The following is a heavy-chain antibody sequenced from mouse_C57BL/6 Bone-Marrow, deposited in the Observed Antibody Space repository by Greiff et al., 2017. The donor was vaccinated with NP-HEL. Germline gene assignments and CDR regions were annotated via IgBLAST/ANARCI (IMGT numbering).Heavy chain of an antibody. CDR3: ARYIAGTEDY. V-gene: IGHV7-3*01. Sequence: EVHLVESGGGLVQPGGSLSLSCAASGFTFTDYYMSWVRQPPGKALEWLGFIRNKANGYTTEYSASVKGRFTISRDNSQSILYLQMNALRAEDSATYYCARYIAGTEDYWGQGTTLTVSS. D-gene: IGHD3-3*01. J-gene: IGHJ2*01. CDR1: GFTFTDYY. CDR2: IRNKANGYTT.